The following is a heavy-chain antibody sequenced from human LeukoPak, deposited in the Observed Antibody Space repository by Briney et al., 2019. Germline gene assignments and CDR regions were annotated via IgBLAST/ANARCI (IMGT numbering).Heavy chain of an antibody. D-gene: IGHD4-17*01. CDR3: AKMTPVTTGYYYGMDV. CDR2: ISGSGGST. J-gene: IGHJ6*02. Sequence: GGSLRLSCAASGFTFSSYAMSWVRQAPGKGLEWVSAISGSGGSTYYADSVKGRFTISRDNSKNTLYLQMSSLRADDTAVYYCAKMTPVTTGYYYGMDVWGQGTTVTVSS. CDR1: GFTFSSYA. V-gene: IGHV3-23*01.